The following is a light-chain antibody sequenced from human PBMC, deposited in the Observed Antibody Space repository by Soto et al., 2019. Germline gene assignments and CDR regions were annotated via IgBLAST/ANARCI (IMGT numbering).Light chain of an antibody. V-gene: IGKV3-15*01. CDR1: QSVSNH. J-gene: IGKJ1*01. CDR2: GAS. Sequence: EVVVTQSPATLSVSPGERPTLSCMASQSVSNHLAWYQQRPGQAPRLLIDGASTRATGIPARFSGSGSGTVFTLTISSLQSEDFAVYYCQQYNTWRTFGQGTKVDIK. CDR3: QQYNTWRT.